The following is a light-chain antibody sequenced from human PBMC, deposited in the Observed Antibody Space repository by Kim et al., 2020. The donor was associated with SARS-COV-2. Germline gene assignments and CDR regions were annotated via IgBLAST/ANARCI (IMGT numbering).Light chain of an antibody. CDR3: QTWGTGNWV. V-gene: IGLV4-69*01. CDR2: LNSDGSH. CDR1: SGHSSYA. Sequence: ASVKLTCTRSSGHSSYAIAWHQQQPEKGPRYLMKLNSDGSHSKGDGIPDRFSGSSSGAERYLTIASLQSEDEADYYCQTWGTGNWVFGGGTKLTVL. J-gene: IGLJ3*02.